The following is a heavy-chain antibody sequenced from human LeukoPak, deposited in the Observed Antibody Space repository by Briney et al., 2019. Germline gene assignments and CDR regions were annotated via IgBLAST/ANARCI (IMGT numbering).Heavy chain of an antibody. CDR1: GFTFSRYS. V-gene: IGHV3-21*01. D-gene: IGHD2-15*01. J-gene: IGHJ3*02. Sequence: GRSLRLSCAASGFTFSRYSMNWVRQAPGKGLEWVSSISSSSSYIYYADSVKGRFTISRDNAKNSLYLQMNSLRAEDTAVYYCARDVYCSGGSCPPGDAFDIWGQGTMVTVSS. CDR3: ARDVYCSGGSCPPGDAFDI. CDR2: ISSSSSYI.